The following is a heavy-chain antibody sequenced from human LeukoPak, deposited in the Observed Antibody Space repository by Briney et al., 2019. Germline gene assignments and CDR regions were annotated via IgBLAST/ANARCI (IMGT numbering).Heavy chain of an antibody. J-gene: IGHJ4*02. Sequence: GGSLRLSCAASGFTFSSYWMSWVRQAPGRGLQSVANIKQDGSEKYYVDSVKGRFTISRDNAKNSLYLQMNSLRAEDTAVYYCARGLYNRNYWGQGTLVTVSS. CDR1: GFTFSSYW. D-gene: IGHD1-14*01. V-gene: IGHV3-7*01. CDR2: IKQDGSEK. CDR3: ARGLYNRNY.